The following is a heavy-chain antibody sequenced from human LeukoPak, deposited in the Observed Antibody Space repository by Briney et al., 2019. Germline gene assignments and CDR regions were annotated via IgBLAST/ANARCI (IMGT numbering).Heavy chain of an antibody. CDR1: GYTFTGYY. CDR2: INPNSGDT. Sequence: ASVKVSCKASGYTFTGYYTHWVRQAPGQGLEWMGWINPNSGDTNYAQKFQGRVTMTRDTSISTAYMELSRLRSDDTAVYYCARDPYSSSWYGGLNWFDPWGQGTLVTVSS. V-gene: IGHV1-2*02. CDR3: ARDPYSSSWYGGLNWFDP. J-gene: IGHJ5*02. D-gene: IGHD6-13*01.